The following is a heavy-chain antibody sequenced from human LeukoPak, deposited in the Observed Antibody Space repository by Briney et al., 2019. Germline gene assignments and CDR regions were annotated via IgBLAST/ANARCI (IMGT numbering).Heavy chain of an antibody. CDR1: GFTFSSYW. CDR2: INSDGSST. Sequence: GGSLRLSCAASGFTFSSYWLHWVRQVPGKGLVWVSRINSDGSSTSYADSVKGRFTISRDNAKNTLYVQMNSLRAEDTAVYYCSTGSGHAFDIWGRGTMVTVSS. CDR3: STGSGHAFDI. V-gene: IGHV3-74*01. J-gene: IGHJ3*02. D-gene: IGHD3-10*01.